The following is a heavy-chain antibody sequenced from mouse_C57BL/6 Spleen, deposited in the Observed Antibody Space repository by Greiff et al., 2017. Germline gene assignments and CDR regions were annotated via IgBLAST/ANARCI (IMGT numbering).Heavy chain of an antibody. CDR2: IDPSDSET. V-gene: IGHV1-52*01. D-gene: IGHD1-1*01. CDR3: ARGGILRRGYFDV. J-gene: IGHJ1*03. CDR1: GYTFTSYW. Sequence: VQLQQPGAELVRPGSSVKLSCKASGYTFTSYWMHWVKQRPIQGLEWIGNIDPSDSETHYNQKFKDKATLTVDKSSSTAYMQLSSLTSEDSAVYYCARGGILRRGYFDVWGTGTTVTVSS.